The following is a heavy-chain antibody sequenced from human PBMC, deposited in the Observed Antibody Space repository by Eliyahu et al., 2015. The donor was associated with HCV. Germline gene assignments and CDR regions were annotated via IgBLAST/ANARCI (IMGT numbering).Heavy chain of an antibody. D-gene: IGHD2-2*01. CDR2: IFSNDEK. V-gene: IGHV2-26*01. CDR3: ARIRYCSSTSCYSTALDSSGWYDPYYFDY. CDR1: GFSLSNARMG. J-gene: IGHJ4*02. Sequence: QVTLKESGPVLVKPTETLTLTCTVSGFSLSNARMGVSWIRQPPGKALEWLAHIFSNDEKSYSTSLKSRLTISKDTSKSQVVFTMTNMDPVDTATYYCARIRYCSSTSCYSTALDSSGWYDPYYFDYWGQGTLVTVSS.